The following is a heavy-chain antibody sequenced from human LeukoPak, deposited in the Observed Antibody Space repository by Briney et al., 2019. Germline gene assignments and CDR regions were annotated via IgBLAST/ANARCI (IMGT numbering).Heavy chain of an antibody. CDR1: GYSFTSYW. Sequence: GESLKISCKGSGYSFTSYWIGWVRQMPGKGLEWMGIIYPGDSDTRYSPSFQGQVTISADKSISTAYLQWSSLKASDTAMYYCARRGYYDSSGYFYGSGKGGFDYWGQGTLATVSS. CDR3: ARRGYYDSSGYFYGSGKGGFDY. D-gene: IGHD3-22*01. J-gene: IGHJ4*02. V-gene: IGHV5-51*01. CDR2: IYPGDSDT.